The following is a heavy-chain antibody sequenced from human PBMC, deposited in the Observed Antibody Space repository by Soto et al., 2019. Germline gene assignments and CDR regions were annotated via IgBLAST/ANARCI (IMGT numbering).Heavy chain of an antibody. CDR1: GFAFGSFT. CDR2: INGGGRT. V-gene: IGHV3-23*01. D-gene: IGHD3-10*01. J-gene: IGHJ1*01. CDR3: ARREGMNLAEYFQY. Sequence: EVHLLDSGGDLVQPGGSLRLSCAASGFAFGSFTMTWVRQAPGRGLEWVSSINGGGRTFYSDSVRGRFTISRDISQKIIFLQMNGLRVEDTAVYYCARREGMNLAEYFQYWGQGTLVTVSS.